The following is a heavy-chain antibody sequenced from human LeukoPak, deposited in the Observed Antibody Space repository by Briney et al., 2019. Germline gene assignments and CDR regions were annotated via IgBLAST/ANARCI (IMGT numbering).Heavy chain of an antibody. V-gene: IGHV4-59*01. CDR3: AGFSGWADY. CDR1: GGSISSYY. J-gene: IGHJ4*02. CDR2: IYYSGST. D-gene: IGHD6-19*01. Sequence: SETLSLTCTVSGGSISSYYWSWIRQPPGKGLEWIGYIYYSGSTNYNPSLKSRVTISVDTSKNQFSLKLSSVTAADTAVYYCAGFSGWADYWGQGTLVTVSS.